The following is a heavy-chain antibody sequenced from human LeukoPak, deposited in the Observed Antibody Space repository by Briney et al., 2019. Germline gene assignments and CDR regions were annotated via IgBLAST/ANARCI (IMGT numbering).Heavy chain of an antibody. CDR2: IYHSGST. CDR1: GFTFSSYAM. J-gene: IGHJ4*02. Sequence: GSLRLSCAASGFTFSSYAMSWVRQPPGKGLEWIGEIYHSGSTNYNPSLKSRVTISVDKSKNQFSLKLSSVTAADTAVYYCARDPLSTVTTSGDYWGQGTLVTVSS. V-gene: IGHV4-4*02. D-gene: IGHD4-17*01. CDR3: ARDPLSTVTTSGDY.